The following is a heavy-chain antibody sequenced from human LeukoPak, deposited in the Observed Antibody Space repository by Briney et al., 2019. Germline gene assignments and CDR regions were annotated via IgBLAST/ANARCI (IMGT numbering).Heavy chain of an antibody. V-gene: IGHV1-69*05. CDR1: GGTFSSYA. Sequence: SVKVSCKASGGTFSSYAISWVRQAPGQGLEWMGGIIPIFGTANYAQKFQGRVTITRDTSTSTAYMELRSLRSDDTAVYYCARARPFIVVVPAADRGPDFDYWGQGTLVTVSS. CDR2: IIPIFGTA. CDR3: ARARPFIVVVPAADRGPDFDY. J-gene: IGHJ4*02. D-gene: IGHD2-2*01.